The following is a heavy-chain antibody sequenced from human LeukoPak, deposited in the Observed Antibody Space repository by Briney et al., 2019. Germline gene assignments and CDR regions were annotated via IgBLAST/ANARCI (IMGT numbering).Heavy chain of an antibody. CDR3: ARGLRGELLFGGGYYYYGMDV. CDR2: ISSSSYI. V-gene: IGHV3-21*01. D-gene: IGHD3-16*02. CDR1: GFTFSSYS. Sequence: KPGGSLRLSCAASGFTFSSYSMNWVRQAPGKGLEWVSSISSSSYIYYADSVKGRFTISRDNAKNSLYLQMNSLRAEDTAVYYCARGLRGELLFGGGYYYYGMDVWGKGTTVTVSS. J-gene: IGHJ6*04.